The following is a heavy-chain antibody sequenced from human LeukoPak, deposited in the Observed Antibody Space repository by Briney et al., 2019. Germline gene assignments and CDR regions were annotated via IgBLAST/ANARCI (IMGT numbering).Heavy chain of an antibody. D-gene: IGHD3-22*01. V-gene: IGHV4-30-4*08. CDR3: ARAPDSSGYQNDAFDI. J-gene: IGHJ3*02. Sequence: PSETLSLTCTVSGGSISSSSYYWSWIRQPPGKGLEWIGYIYYSGSTYYNPSLKSRVTISVDTSKNQFSLKLSSVTAADTAVYYCARAPDSSGYQNDAFDIWGQGTMVTVSS. CDR1: GGSISSSSYY. CDR2: IYYSGST.